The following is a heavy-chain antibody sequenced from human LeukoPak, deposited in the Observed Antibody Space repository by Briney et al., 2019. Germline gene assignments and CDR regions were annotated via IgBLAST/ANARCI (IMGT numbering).Heavy chain of an antibody. Sequence: PGGSLRLSCSASGFAFNTYAMHWVRQAPGKGLEWVAFISYDGTNKYCADSVKGRFTISRDNSKNTLYLQMNSLRAEDTALYYCAREILTGYAFDIWGQGTMVTVSS. CDR1: GFAFNTYA. V-gene: IGHV3-30-3*01. D-gene: IGHD7-27*01. CDR2: ISYDGTNK. J-gene: IGHJ3*02. CDR3: AREILTGYAFDI.